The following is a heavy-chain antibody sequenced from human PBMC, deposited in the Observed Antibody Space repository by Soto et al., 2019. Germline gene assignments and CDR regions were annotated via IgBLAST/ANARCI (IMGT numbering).Heavy chain of an antibody. J-gene: IGHJ4*02. CDR2: IWYDGSSK. CDR1: GFTFSLYG. V-gene: IGHV3-33*06. Sequence: GGSLRLSCAASGFTFSLYGMHWVRQAPGKGLEWVAVIWYDGSSKYYADSVKGRFTISRDNSKNTLELQMNSLGVEDTAVYYCAKGDTSDPFEYWGQGTLVTVSS. D-gene: IGHD2-2*01. CDR3: AKGDTSDPFEY.